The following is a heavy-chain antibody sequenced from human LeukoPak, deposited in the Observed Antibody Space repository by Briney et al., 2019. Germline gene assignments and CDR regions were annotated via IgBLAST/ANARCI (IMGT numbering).Heavy chain of an antibody. CDR2: IIPIFGTA. Sequence: SVKVSCKASGGTYSSNAISWVRQATGQWLELMGGIIPIFGTANYAQKFQGRVTITADESTSTAYMELSSLRSEDTAVFYCAGSLKFITLIPHYWGQGTLVTVSS. CDR3: AGSLKFITLIPHY. CDR1: GGTYSSNA. V-gene: IGHV1-69*13. D-gene: IGHD3-22*01. J-gene: IGHJ4*02.